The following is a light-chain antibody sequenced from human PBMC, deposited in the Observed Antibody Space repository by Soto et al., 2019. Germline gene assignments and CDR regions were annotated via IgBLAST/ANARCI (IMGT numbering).Light chain of an antibody. CDR2: GAS. CDR3: QQYENWPRT. J-gene: IGKJ1*01. V-gene: IGKV3-15*01. CDR1: EGVGSN. Sequence: EIVMTQSPPTLSVSPGDRVTLSCRTSEGVGSNLAWYNQKPGQAPRIVVFGASTRAAGVPPRFSGSGSGSQFTLTIDNMQSEDSGVYYCQQYENWPRTFGQGTKVDNK.